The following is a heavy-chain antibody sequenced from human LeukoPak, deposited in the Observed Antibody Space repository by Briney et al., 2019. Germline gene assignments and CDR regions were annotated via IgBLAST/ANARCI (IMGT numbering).Heavy chain of an antibody. CDR1: GGSFSGYY. J-gene: IGHJ6*03. CDR3: ARLEGSWKPSYYYYYMDV. Sequence: SETLSLTCAVYGGSFSGYYWSWIRQPPGKGLEWIGEINHSGSTNYNPSLKSRVTISVDTSKNQFSLKLSSVTAADTAVYYCARLEGSWKPSYYYYYMDVWGKGTTVTISS. CDR2: INHSGST. D-gene: IGHD6-13*01. V-gene: IGHV4-34*01.